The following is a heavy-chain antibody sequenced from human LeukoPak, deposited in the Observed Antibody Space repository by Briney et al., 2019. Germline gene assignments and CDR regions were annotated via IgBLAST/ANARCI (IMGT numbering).Heavy chain of an antibody. CDR2: ISYDGSNK. D-gene: IGHD3-22*01. Sequence: GRSLRLSCAASGFTFSSYAMHWVRQAPGKGLEWVAVISYDGSNKYYADSVKGRFTISRDNSKNTLYLQMNSLRAEDTAVYYCARGLGDSSGYYFDYWGQGTLVTVSS. J-gene: IGHJ4*02. V-gene: IGHV3-30-3*01. CDR3: ARGLGDSSGYYFDY. CDR1: GFTFSSYA.